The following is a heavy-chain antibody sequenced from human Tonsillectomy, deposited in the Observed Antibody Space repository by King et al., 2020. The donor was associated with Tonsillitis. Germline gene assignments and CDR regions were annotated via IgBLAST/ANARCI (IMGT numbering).Heavy chain of an antibody. CDR1: GFTFSSYS. D-gene: IGHD3-22*01. Sequence: VQLVESGGGLVQPGGSLRLSCAASGFTFSSYSMNWVRQAPGKGLEWVSYISSGSTTIYYADSVKGRFTISRDNAKNSLYLQMNSLRDEDTAVYYCAREHYDSSGYYNGGYWGQGPLVTVSS. CDR2: ISSGSTTI. J-gene: IGHJ4*02. CDR3: AREHYDSSGYYNGGY. V-gene: IGHV3-48*02.